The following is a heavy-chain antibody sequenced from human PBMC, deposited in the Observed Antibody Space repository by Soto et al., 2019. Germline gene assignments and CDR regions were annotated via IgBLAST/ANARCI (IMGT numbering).Heavy chain of an antibody. CDR1: GFTFSNYS. J-gene: IGHJ4*02. V-gene: IGHV3-48*02. CDR3: ARSRGDPFDY. CDR2: MRSRNSII. Sequence: EVQLVESGGGLVQPGGSLRLSCAASGFTFSNYSMNWVRQAPGKGLEWVSYMRSRNSIIYYADSVKGRFSISRDNAKNSMYLQMNSLRDEDTAVYYCARSRGDPFDYWGQGTLVTVSS.